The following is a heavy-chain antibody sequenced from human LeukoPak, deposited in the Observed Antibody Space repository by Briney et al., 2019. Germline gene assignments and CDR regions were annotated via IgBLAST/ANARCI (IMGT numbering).Heavy chain of an antibody. D-gene: IGHD4-17*01. Sequence: PGGSLRLSCAASGFTFSSYWMSWVRQAPGKGLEWVSAISGSGGSTYYADSVKGRFTISRDNSKNTLYLQMNSLRAEDTAVYYCAKDRKIYGDYVEYFDYWGQGTLVTVSS. CDR1: GFTFSSYW. J-gene: IGHJ4*02. CDR3: AKDRKIYGDYVEYFDY. V-gene: IGHV3-23*01. CDR2: ISGSGGST.